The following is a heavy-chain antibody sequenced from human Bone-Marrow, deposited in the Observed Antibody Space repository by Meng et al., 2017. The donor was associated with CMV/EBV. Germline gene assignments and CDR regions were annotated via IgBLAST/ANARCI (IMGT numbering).Heavy chain of an antibody. D-gene: IGHD3-3*01. CDR3: ARDGYYDFWSGYFYYYYGMDV. CDR2: ISSSGSTI. V-gene: IGHV3-11*04. Sequence: GESLKISCAASVFTFSDYYMSWIRQAPGKGLEWVSYISSSGSTIYYADSVKGRFTISRDNAKNSLYLQMNSLRAEDTAVYYCARDGYYDFWSGYFYYYYGMDVWGQGTTVTVSS. CDR1: VFTFSDYY. J-gene: IGHJ6*02.